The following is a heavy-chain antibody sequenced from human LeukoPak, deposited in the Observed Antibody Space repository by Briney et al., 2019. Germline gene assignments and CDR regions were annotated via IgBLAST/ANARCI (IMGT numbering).Heavy chain of an antibody. CDR3: ARGSGGGMIVVVYFDY. V-gene: IGHV3-48*03. CDR1: GFTFSSYE. Sequence: GGSLRLSCAASGFTFSSYEMNWVRQAPGKGLEWVSYTSSSGSTIYYADSVKGRFTISRDNAKNSLYLQMNSLRAEDTAVYYCARGSGGGMIVVVYFDYWGQGTLVTVSS. J-gene: IGHJ4*02. CDR2: TSSSGSTI. D-gene: IGHD3-22*01.